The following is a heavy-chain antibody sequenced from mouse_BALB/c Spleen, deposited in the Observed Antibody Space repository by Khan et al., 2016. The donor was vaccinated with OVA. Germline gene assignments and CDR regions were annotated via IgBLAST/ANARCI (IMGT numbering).Heavy chain of an antibody. CDR3: ARPPYFSYVMVC. D-gene: IGHD2-10*01. CDR2: INTYTGEP. CDR1: GYTFTNFG. J-gene: IGHJ4*01. Sequence: QIQLVQSGPELKKPGETVKISCKASGYTFTNFGMNWVKQAPGKGLKWMGWINTYTGEPTYADDFKGRFAFSLETSASTAYLQINNLKNEDTATYFCARPPYFSYVMVCWGQGTSVTGSA. V-gene: IGHV9-3-1*01.